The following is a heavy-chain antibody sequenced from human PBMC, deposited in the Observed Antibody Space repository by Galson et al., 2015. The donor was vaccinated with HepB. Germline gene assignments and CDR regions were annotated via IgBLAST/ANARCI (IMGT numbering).Heavy chain of an antibody. D-gene: IGHD3-10*01. Sequence: SLRLSCAASGFTFATNTMSWVRQAPGKGLEWVSLISKDYGHTYYADSVKGRFTISRDDSKNTVFLQMNSLRAEDTAVYYCAKEGEGRFHDYWGQGTLVTVSS. V-gene: IGHV3-23*01. CDR1: GFTFATNT. CDR3: AKEGEGRFHDY. J-gene: IGHJ4*02. CDR2: ISKDYGHT.